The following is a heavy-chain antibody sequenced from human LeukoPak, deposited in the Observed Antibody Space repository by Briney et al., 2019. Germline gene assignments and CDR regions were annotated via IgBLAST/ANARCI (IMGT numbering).Heavy chain of an antibody. V-gene: IGHV3-33*01. Sequence: PGGSLRLSCAASGFTFNHFGMHWVRQAPGRGPEWVAVIWSDGSNEFYADSVRGRFTISRDDSKKMVYLQMDSLTAEDTAMYYCARDAQRGFDYSNSMKYWGQGTLVTVSS. J-gene: IGHJ4*02. D-gene: IGHD4-11*01. CDR1: GFTFNHFG. CDR2: IWSDGSNE. CDR3: ARDAQRGFDYSNSMKY.